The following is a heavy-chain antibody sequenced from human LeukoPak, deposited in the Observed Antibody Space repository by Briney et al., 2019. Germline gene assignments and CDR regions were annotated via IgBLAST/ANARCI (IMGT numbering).Heavy chain of an antibody. Sequence: GASVKVSCKASGYTFTSYGISWVRQAPGQGLEWMGWISAYNGNTNYAQNLQGRVTMTTDTSTSTAYMELRCLRSDDTAVYYCARDAVTTSWFDPWGQGTLVTVSS. D-gene: IGHD4-17*01. CDR3: ARDAVTTSWFDP. CDR1: GYTFTSYG. CDR2: ISAYNGNT. V-gene: IGHV1-18*01. J-gene: IGHJ5*02.